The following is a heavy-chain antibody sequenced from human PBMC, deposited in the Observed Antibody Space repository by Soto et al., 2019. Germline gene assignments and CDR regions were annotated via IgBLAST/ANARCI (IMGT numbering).Heavy chain of an antibody. CDR2: INSDGSST. V-gene: IGHV3-74*01. D-gene: IGHD4-17*01. J-gene: IGHJ5*01. CDR1: GFTFNSYW. Sequence: EVQLVESGGGLVQPGGSLRLSCAASGFTFNSYWMHWVRQGPGKGPVWVSRINSDGSSTSYADSVKGRFTISRDNAKNTLYLQMNSLRAEDTAVYYCASGGIDYGDYWFGNWFDSWGQGTLVTVSS. CDR3: ASGGIDYGDYWFGNWFDS.